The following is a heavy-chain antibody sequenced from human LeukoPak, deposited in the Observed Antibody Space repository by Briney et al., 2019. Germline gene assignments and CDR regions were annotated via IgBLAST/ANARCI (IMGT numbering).Heavy chain of an antibody. V-gene: IGHV3-23*01. Sequence: GGSLRLSCAVSGLTFSNFAMAWVRQAPGKRLDWVAGISGGAENTYYGDSAKGRFTISRDNSKNTVDLEMNSLRAEDTAVYFCATYDVMYGCLDYWGQGAQVTVSS. CDR3: ATYDVMYGCLDY. J-gene: IGHJ4*02. D-gene: IGHD3-10*01. CDR2: ISGGAENT. CDR1: GLTFSNFA.